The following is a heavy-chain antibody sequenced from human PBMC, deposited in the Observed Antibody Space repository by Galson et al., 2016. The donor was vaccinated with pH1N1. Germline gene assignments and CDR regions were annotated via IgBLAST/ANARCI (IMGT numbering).Heavy chain of an antibody. D-gene: IGHD2-21*02. CDR1: GYDFSTYW. Sequence: SGAELQQPGESLKISCTGSGYDFSTYWIGWVRQMPGKGLEWMGIISPGDSDNRYSPSFQGQVTISADKSIDTAFLQWNSLKASDTAMYYWARHRGGGGGDSYYFDYWGQGALVTVSS. V-gene: IGHV5-51*03. CDR3: ARHRGGGGGDSYYFDY. J-gene: IGHJ4*02. CDR2: ISPGDSDN.